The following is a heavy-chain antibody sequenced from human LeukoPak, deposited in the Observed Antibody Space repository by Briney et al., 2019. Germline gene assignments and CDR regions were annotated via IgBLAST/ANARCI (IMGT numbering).Heavy chain of an antibody. V-gene: IGHV4-4*07. Sequence: SETLSLTCTVSGGSISSDYWSWIRQPAGTGLEWIGRIYTSGSTNYNPSLKSRVTVSVDTSKNQFSLKLSSVTAADTAVYYCERGLFSYGDYDPLDYFDYWGQGTLVTVSS. CDR2: IYTSGST. CDR3: ERGLFSYGDYDPLDYFDY. CDR1: GGSISSDY. D-gene: IGHD4-17*01. J-gene: IGHJ4*02.